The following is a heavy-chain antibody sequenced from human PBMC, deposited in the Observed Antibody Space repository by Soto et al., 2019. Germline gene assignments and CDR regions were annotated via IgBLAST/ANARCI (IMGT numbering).Heavy chain of an antibody. Sequence: PACSLRLSCAACGVTFNSSGVDWARKAPGKGLVWVSRINSDGSSTSYADSVKGRFTISRDNAKNTLYLQMNSLRAEDTAVYYCARGCEYSGYDAYYYYYDMDVCGEATTLTVSS. CDR3: ARGCEYSGYDAYYYYYDMDV. CDR1: GVTFNSSG. D-gene: IGHD5-12*01. V-gene: IGHV3-74*01. CDR2: INSDGSST. J-gene: IGHJ6*04.